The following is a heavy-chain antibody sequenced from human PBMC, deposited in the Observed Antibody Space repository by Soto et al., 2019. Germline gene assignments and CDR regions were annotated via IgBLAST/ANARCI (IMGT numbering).Heavy chain of an antibody. V-gene: IGHV3-66*01. D-gene: IGHD3-3*01. CDR1: GFTVSSNY. CDR3: EREWRRNCFDP. CDR2: IYSGGST. Sequence: EVQLVESGGGLAQPGGSLRLSCAASGFTVSSNYMSWVRQPPGKGLAWVSVIYSGGSTTSADSVKVSFTITRDNSKNALYLQMHRLRAEDTAVYDCEREWRRNCFDPWGQGTLVIVSS. J-gene: IGHJ5*02.